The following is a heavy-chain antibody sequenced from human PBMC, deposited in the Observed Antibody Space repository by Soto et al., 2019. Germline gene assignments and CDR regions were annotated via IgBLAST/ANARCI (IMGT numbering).Heavy chain of an antibody. CDR3: ATRPLVPGAP. D-gene: IGHD2-2*01. CDR2: IYSGGST. CDR1: GFTFSSND. Sequence: EVQLVESGGGLIQPGGSLRLSCAASGFTFSSNDMNWVRQAPGTGLEWVSLIYSGGSTYYADSERGRFTISRDNSKNTLYRQMSSLRAEDTAVYYCATRPLVPGAPWCQGTMVTVSS. J-gene: IGHJ3*01. V-gene: IGHV3-53*01.